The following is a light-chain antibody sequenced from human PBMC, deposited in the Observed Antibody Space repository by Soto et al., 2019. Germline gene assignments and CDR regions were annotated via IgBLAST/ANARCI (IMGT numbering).Light chain of an antibody. V-gene: IGKV3-15*01. Sequence: EIVMTKSPATLSVSPGERATLSCRASQNVGNNLVWYQQKPGQAPRLLIYGASTRAAGIPDRFSGSGSGTEFTLTISGLQSDDFAVYYCQQFNNWPPWTFGQGTKVDIK. CDR3: QQFNNWPPWT. J-gene: IGKJ1*01. CDR2: GAS. CDR1: QNVGNN.